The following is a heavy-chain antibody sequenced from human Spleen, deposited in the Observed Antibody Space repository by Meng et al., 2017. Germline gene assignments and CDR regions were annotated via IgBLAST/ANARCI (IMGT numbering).Heavy chain of an antibody. CDR2: IYTSGST. V-gene: IGHV4-61*02. CDR3: AREAYGPAANNWFDP. CDR1: GGSISSGNYY. D-gene: IGHD3-10*01. J-gene: IGHJ5*01. Sequence: SETLSLTCTVSGGSISSGNYYWNWIRQPAGKGLEWIGRIYTSGSTHYNPSLESRVTISIDTPKNQFSLRLNSVTAADTAVYYCAREAYGPAANNWFDPWGQGNQV.